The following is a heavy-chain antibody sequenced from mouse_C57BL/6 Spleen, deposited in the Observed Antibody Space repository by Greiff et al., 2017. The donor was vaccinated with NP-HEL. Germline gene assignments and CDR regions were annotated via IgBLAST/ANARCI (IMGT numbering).Heavy chain of an antibody. Sequence: VQLQESGAELVRPGASVTLSCKASGYTFTDYEMHWVKQTPVHGLEWIGAIDPETGGTAYNHKFKGKAILTADKSSSTAYMELRSLTSEDAAVYYCTSRGVYDPLGGDYWGQGTSVTVSS. CDR2: IDPETGGT. V-gene: IGHV1-15*01. CDR3: TSRGVYDPLGGDY. CDR1: GYTFTDYE. J-gene: IGHJ4*01. D-gene: IGHD3-3*01.